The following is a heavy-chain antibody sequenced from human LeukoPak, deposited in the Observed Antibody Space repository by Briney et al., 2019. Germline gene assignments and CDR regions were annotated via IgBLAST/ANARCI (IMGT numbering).Heavy chain of an antibody. J-gene: IGHJ4*02. V-gene: IGHV1-18*01. Sequence: GASVKVSCKASGYTFTSYGISWVRQAPGQGLEWMGWISAFNGNTNYAQDLQGRVTMTTDTSTSTAYMELRSLRSDDTAVYYCARVRVTMLRGVYYFDYWGQGTLVTVST. D-gene: IGHD3-10*01. CDR1: GYTFTSYG. CDR3: ARVRVTMLRGVYYFDY. CDR2: ISAFNGNT.